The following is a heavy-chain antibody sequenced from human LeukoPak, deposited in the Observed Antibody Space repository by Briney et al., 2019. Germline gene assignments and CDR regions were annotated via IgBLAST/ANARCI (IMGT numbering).Heavy chain of an antibody. CDR2: IYTSGST. CDR1: GGSISSYY. Sequence: SETLSLTCTVSGGSISSYYWSWIRQPPGKGLEWIGYIYTSGSTNYNPSLKSRVTISVDTSKNQFSLKLSSVTAEDTAVYYCARRRVAAGHLGNWFDPWGQGTLVTVSS. D-gene: IGHD6-13*01. V-gene: IGHV4-4*09. CDR3: ARRRVAAGHLGNWFDP. J-gene: IGHJ5*02.